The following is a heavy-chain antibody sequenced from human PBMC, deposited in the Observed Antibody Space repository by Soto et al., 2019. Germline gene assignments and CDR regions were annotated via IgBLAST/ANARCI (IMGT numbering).Heavy chain of an antibody. Sequence: EVQLLESGGGLVQPGVSVSLSCAVWRFSFRVYVMCWARQARGKGPEWVSAISSNGGRTFYADCVKGRFTISRDNSRNTLYLQMHSLTVEDTAVYYCAKDPPIASDGPTLDYWGQGTLVAVSS. V-gene: IGHV3-23*01. CDR2: ISSNGGRT. CDR3: AKDPPIASDGPTLDY. CDR1: RFSFRVYV. D-gene: IGHD6-13*01. J-gene: IGHJ4*02.